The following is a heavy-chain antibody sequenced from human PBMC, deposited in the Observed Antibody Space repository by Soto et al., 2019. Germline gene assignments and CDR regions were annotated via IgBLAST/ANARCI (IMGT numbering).Heavy chain of an antibody. D-gene: IGHD3-16*01. J-gene: IGHJ4*02. CDR2: INSDRSST. Sequence: EVQLVESGGGLVQPGGSLRLSCAASGFTFGNYWMHWVRQAPGKGLVWVARINSDRSSTSYADSVKGLFTISRDNANNTLYLQMNSLRAEDTAMYDCTKVISAVGADFASWGQGTLVNVSS. CDR1: GFTFGNYW. V-gene: IGHV3-74*01. CDR3: TKVISAVGADFAS.